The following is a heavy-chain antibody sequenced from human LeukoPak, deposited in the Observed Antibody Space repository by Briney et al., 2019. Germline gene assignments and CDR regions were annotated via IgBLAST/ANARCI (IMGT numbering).Heavy chain of an antibody. CDR2: INSDGSST. CDR1: GFTFSSYW. Sequence: QPGGSLRLSCAASGFTFSSYWMHWVRQAPGKGLVWVSRINSDGSSTSYADSVKGRFTISRDNAENTLFLQMNSLGADDTAVYYCARAGWYRFDYWGQGTLVTVSS. CDR3: ARAGWYRFDY. V-gene: IGHV3-74*01. J-gene: IGHJ4*02. D-gene: IGHD6-19*01.